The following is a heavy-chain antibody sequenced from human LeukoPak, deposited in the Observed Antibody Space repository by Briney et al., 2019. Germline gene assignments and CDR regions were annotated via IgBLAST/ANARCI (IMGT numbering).Heavy chain of an antibody. J-gene: IGHJ4*02. V-gene: IGHV3-9*01. Sequence: GGSLRLSCAASGFTFDDYGMHWVRQTPGKGLEWVSHISWNSGDMDYADSVKGRFTISRDNAKNSLYLQMNTLRTEDTALYYCAKSCSGGACPIDYWGQGTLVTVSS. CDR1: GFTFDDYG. CDR2: ISWNSGDM. CDR3: AKSCSGGACPIDY. D-gene: IGHD2-15*01.